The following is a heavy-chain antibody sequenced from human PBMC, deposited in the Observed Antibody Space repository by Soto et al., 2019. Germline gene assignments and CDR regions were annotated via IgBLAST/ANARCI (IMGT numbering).Heavy chain of an antibody. CDR1: GFTFSSYA. Sequence: EVQLVESGGGLVQPGGSLRLSCAASGFTFSSYAMHWVRQPPGKGLEYVSAISSNGGSTYYANSVKGRFTISRDNSKNTLYLQMGSLRAEDMAVYYCARGPAGYYFDYWGQGTLVTVSS. CDR3: ARGPAGYYFDY. CDR2: ISSNGGST. V-gene: IGHV3-64*01. J-gene: IGHJ4*02. D-gene: IGHD2-2*01.